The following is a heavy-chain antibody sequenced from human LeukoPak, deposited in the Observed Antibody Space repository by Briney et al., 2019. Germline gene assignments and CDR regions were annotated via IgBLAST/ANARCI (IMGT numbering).Heavy chain of an antibody. Sequence: GSLRLSWAASGFTFSSYAMHWVRQAPGKGLEWVAVISYDGSNKYYADSVKGRFTTSRDNSKNTLYLQMNSLRAEDTAVYYCARDYSGALDYWGQGTLVTVSS. CDR3: ARDYSGALDY. V-gene: IGHV3-30-3*01. J-gene: IGHJ4*02. CDR1: GFTFSSYA. D-gene: IGHD1-26*01. CDR2: ISYDGSNK.